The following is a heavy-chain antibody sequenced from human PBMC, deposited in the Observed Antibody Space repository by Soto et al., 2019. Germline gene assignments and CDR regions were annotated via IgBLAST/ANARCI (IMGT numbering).Heavy chain of an antibody. V-gene: IGHV4-30-2*01. D-gene: IGHD3-10*01. Sequence: PSETLSLTCNMSGDSYSISTYSWSWIRQPPGKALQWIGFIYQSGVTSYNPSLASRVSISLDRSNNQCSLKLKSVTAADTAVYYCARSQRSAPHYYYGSGSPPTHYYDGMDVWGQGTTVTVSS. CDR2: IYQSGVT. CDR3: ARSQRSAPHYYYGSGSPPTHYYDGMDV. CDR1: GDSYSISTYS. J-gene: IGHJ6*02.